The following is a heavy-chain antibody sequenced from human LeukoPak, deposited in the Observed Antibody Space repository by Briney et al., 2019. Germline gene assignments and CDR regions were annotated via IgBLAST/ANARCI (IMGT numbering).Heavy chain of an antibody. CDR2: IYYSGST. J-gene: IGHJ4*02. CDR1: GYSISSGYY. D-gene: IGHD3-22*01. Sequence: PSETLSLTCTVSGYSISSGYYWSWIRQPPGKGLEWIGYIYYSGSTNYNPSLKSRVTISVDTSKNQFSLKLSSVTAADTAVYYCAREAYYYDSSGYSYPSFDYWGQGTLVTVSS. V-gene: IGHV4-61*01. CDR3: AREAYYYDSSGYSYPSFDY.